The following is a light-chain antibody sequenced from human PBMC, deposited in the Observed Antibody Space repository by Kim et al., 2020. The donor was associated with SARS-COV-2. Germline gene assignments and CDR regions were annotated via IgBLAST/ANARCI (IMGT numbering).Light chain of an antibody. J-gene: IGKJ1*01. CDR2: GAS. V-gene: IGKV3-15*01. CDR3: QQYNDWPRT. CDR1: QSISNH. Sequence: EIVMTQSPATLSVSPGERATLSCRASQSISNHLAWYQQKPGQAPRLLIYGASTRATGIPVRFSGSGSGAEFTLTISSLQPEDFAVYYCQQYNDWPRTFGQGTKVDIK.